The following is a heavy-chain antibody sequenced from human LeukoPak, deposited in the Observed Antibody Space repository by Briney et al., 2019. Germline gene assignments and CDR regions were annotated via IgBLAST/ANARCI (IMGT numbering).Heavy chain of an antibody. V-gene: IGHV4-30-4*01. CDR3: ARYQNYVDGFDI. Sequence: PSETLSLTCTVSGGSISSGDYYWSWIRQPPGKGLEWIGYIYYSGSTYYNPSLKSRVTISVDTYKIQCAVKLSFVSDAGTVVYYCARYQNYVDGFDIWGQGAMVTVSS. J-gene: IGHJ3*02. D-gene: IGHD3-10*02. CDR2: IYYSGST. CDR1: GGSISSGDYY.